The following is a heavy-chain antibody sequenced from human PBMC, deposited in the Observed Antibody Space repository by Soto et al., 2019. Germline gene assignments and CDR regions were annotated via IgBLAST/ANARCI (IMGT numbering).Heavy chain of an antibody. CDR3: ARGRGYDILTGGYYYYYMDV. J-gene: IGHJ6*03. V-gene: IGHV4-34*01. D-gene: IGHD3-9*01. CDR2: INHSGST. Sequence: QVQLQQWGAGLLKPSETLSLTCAVYGGSFSGYYWSWIRQPPGKGLEWIGEINHSGSTNYNPSLKSRVTTSVDTAKTQFSLKRSSVTAADTAVYYCARGRGYDILTGGYYYYYMDVWGKGTTVTVSS. CDR1: GGSFSGYY.